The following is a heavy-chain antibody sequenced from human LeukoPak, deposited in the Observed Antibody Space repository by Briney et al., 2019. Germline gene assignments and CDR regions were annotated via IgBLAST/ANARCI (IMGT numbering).Heavy chain of an antibody. Sequence: GGSLRLPCAASGFDFRICAMTWVRQAPGRGLEWVASIGGPTETFYADSVKGRFTVSRDNSQDTLFLQLNSLTAEDTAIYYCAKDATPGNSIWDYFAYWGQGALVTVSS. J-gene: IGHJ4*02. CDR1: GFDFRICA. CDR2: IGGPTET. D-gene: IGHD2-15*01. V-gene: IGHV3-23*01. CDR3: AKDATPGNSIWDYFAY.